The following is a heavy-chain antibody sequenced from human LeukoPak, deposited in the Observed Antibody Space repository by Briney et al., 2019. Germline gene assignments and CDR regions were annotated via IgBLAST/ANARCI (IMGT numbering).Heavy chain of an antibody. CDR1: GFTFNNYG. D-gene: IGHD1-26*01. Sequence: QPGGSLRLSCAASGFTFNNYGLHWVRQAPGKGLEWVAVISHDGSNKYYADSVKGRFTISRDNSKNTLYLQMDSLRVEDTAVYYCAKWLYGGKYRTGKDYFDYWGQGTLVTVSS. J-gene: IGHJ4*02. V-gene: IGHV3-30*18. CDR3: AKWLYGGKYRTGKDYFDY. CDR2: ISHDGSNK.